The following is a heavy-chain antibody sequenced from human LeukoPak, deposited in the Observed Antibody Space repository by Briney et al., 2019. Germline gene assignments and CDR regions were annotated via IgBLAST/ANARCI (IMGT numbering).Heavy chain of an antibody. CDR2: INHSGST. V-gene: IGHV4-34*01. J-gene: IGHJ4*02. Sequence: SETLSLTCAVYGGSFSGYYWSWIRQPPGKGLEWIGEINHSGSTNYNPSLKSRVTISVDTSKNQFSLKLSSVTAADTAVYYCARKGSYHYGSGSYSRPFDYWGQGTLVTVSS. D-gene: IGHD3-10*01. CDR3: ARKGSYHYGSGSYSRPFDY. CDR1: GGSFSGYY.